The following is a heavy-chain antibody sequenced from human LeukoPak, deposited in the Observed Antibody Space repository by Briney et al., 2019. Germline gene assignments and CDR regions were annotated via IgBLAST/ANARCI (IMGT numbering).Heavy chain of an antibody. D-gene: IGHD3-10*01. Sequence: ESGPTLVKPTQTLTLTCTFSGFSLSTSGVGVGWIRQPPGKALEWLALIYWNDDKRYSPSLKSRLTITKDTSKNQVVLTMTNMDPVDTATYYCAHTLSPWVRGVTGFDPWGQGTLVTVSS. CDR1: GFSLSTSGVG. CDR2: IYWNDDK. V-gene: IGHV2-5*01. J-gene: IGHJ5*02. CDR3: AHTLSPWVRGVTGFDP.